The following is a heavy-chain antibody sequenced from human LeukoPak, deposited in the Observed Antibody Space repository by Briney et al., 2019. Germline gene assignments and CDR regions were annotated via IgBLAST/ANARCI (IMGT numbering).Heavy chain of an antibody. V-gene: IGHV3-74*01. D-gene: IGHD5-24*01. CDR2: INSDGSST. CDR1: GFTFSSYW. Sequence: GGSLRLSCAASGFTFSSYWMHWVRQAPGKGLVWVSRINSDGSSTSYADSVKGRFTISRDNAKNTLYLQMNSLRAEDTAVYCCARDQDGYGNWFDPWGQGTLVTVSS. J-gene: IGHJ5*02. CDR3: ARDQDGYGNWFDP.